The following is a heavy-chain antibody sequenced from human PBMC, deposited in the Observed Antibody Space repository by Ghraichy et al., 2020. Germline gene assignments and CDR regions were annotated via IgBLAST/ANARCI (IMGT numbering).Heavy chain of an antibody. Sequence: TLSLTCTVSGASISSGGDYWSWIRQHPGKGLEWIVYIFYSGSTYYNPSLKSRVTISVDTSKNQFSLKLSSVTAADTAVYYCARVNMVRGGPTNWFDPWGQGTLVTVSS. CDR3: ARVNMVRGGPTNWFDP. D-gene: IGHD3-10*01. CDR2: IFYSGST. CDR1: GASISSGGDY. J-gene: IGHJ5*02. V-gene: IGHV4-31*03.